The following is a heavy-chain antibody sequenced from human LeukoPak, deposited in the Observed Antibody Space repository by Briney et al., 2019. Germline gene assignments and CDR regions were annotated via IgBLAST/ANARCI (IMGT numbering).Heavy chain of an antibody. Sequence: GGSLRLSCAASGFTFSSYAMSWVRQAPGKGLEWVSSISSSSTKIYYADSVKGRFTISRDNSKNTLYLQMNSLRAEDTAVYYCARRGYSGLPDYWGQGTLVTVSS. J-gene: IGHJ4*02. D-gene: IGHD5-12*01. CDR3: ARRGYSGLPDY. CDR1: GFTFSSYA. CDR2: ISSSSTKI. V-gene: IGHV3-21*01.